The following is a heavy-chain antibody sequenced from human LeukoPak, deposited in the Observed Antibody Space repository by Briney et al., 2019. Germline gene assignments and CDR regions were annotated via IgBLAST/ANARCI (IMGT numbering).Heavy chain of an antibody. J-gene: IGHJ3*02. D-gene: IGHD3-22*01. CDR3: AIGDSQGAFDI. CDR1: GGSISSGDYY. Sequence: SETLSLXCTVSGGSISSGDYYWSWIRQPPGKGLEWIGYIYYSGITYYNPSLKSRVTISVDTSKNQFSLKLSSVTAADTAVYYCAIGDSQGAFDIWGQGTMVTVSS. V-gene: IGHV4-30-4*08. CDR2: IYYSGIT.